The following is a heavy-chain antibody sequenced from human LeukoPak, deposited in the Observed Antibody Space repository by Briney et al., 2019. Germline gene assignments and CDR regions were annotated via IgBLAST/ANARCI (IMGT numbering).Heavy chain of an antibody. CDR1: GFSLSDYW. CDR2: IKEYGTEE. CDR3: ATMRLDFWSGYYVRGYYLDY. J-gene: IGHJ4*02. D-gene: IGHD3-3*01. Sequence: GGSLRLSCAASGFSLSDYWMGWVRQAPGKGLEWVANIKEYGTEEYYVDSVKGRFTFSRDNAKNSLSLQMNSLRAEDTAVYYCATMRLDFWSGYYVRGYYLDYWGQGTLVTVSS. V-gene: IGHV3-7*01.